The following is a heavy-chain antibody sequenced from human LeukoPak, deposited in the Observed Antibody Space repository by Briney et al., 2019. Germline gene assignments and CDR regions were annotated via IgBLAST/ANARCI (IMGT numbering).Heavy chain of an antibody. J-gene: IGHJ4*02. CDR1: GDTSNNYP. V-gene: IGHV1-69*15. CDR3: ARGTYGSGNYRGGWHYFDF. CDR2: IIPIYGTA. D-gene: IGHD3-10*01. Sequence: GSPVKVSCKASGDTSNNYPITWLRQAPGQGLEWLGRIIPIYGTATISPKFQGRVTISVVASTSAVEMEMGSLRYEDTAVYYCARGTYGSGNYRGGWHYFDFWGQGTLVTVSS.